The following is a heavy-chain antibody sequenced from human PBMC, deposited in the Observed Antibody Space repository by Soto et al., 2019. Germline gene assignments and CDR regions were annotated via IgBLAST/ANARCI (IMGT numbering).Heavy chain of an antibody. V-gene: IGHV4-4*07. CDR1: GGSISSYY. CDR2: IYSSGAT. D-gene: IGHD2-15*01. Sequence: QVQLQESGPGLVKPSDTLSLSCTVSGGSISSYYWNWIRQPAGKGLEWIGRIYSSGATNYNPSLKSRVTMSTDTSTNHFSLRLTSVTPADTAVYYCAREHKVVNDFEFRGQGILVTVSS. CDR3: AREHKVVNDFEF. J-gene: IGHJ4*02.